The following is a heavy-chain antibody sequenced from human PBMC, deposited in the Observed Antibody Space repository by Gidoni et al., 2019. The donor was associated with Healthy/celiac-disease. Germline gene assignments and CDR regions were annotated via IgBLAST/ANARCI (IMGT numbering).Heavy chain of an antibody. CDR2: ISSSSSYI. CDR1: GFTFSSYS. V-gene: IGHV3-21*01. Sequence: EVQLVESGGGLVKPGGSLRTSCAASGFTFSSYSLTWVRQAPGKGLECVSSISSSSSYIYYADSVKGRFTISRDNAKNSLYLQMNSLRAEDTAVYYCARVATYFCSGGSCSKGAYWGQGTLVTVSS. CDR3: ARVATYFCSGGSCSKGAY. J-gene: IGHJ4*02. D-gene: IGHD2-15*01.